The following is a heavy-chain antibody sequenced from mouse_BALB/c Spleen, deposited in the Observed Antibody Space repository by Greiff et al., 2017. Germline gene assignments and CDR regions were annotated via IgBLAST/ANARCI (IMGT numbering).Heavy chain of an antibody. J-gene: IGHJ1*01. Sequence: EVQLQQSGTVLARPGASVKMSCKASGYTFTSYWMHWVKQRPGQGLEWIGAIYPGNSDTSYNQKFKGKAKLTAVTSTSTAYMELSSLTNEDSAVYYCTGGTTATSYWYFDVWGAGTTVTVSS. CDR1: GYTFTSYW. CDR2: IYPGNSDT. CDR3: TGGTTATSYWYFDV. D-gene: IGHD1-2*01. V-gene: IGHV1-5*01.